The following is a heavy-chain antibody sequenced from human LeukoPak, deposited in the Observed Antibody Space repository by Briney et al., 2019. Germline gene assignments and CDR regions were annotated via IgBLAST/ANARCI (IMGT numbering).Heavy chain of an antibody. CDR3: ARMGVDSSGYYYVLEAFNI. CDR2: ISYDGSNK. CDR1: GFTFSSYA. Sequence: GGSLRLSCAASGFTFSSYAMHWVRQAPGKGLEWVAVISYDGSNKYYADSVKGRFTISRDNSKNTLYLQMNSLRAEDTAVYYCARMGVDSSGYYYVLEAFNIWGQGTMVTVSS. J-gene: IGHJ3*02. D-gene: IGHD3-22*01. V-gene: IGHV3-30-3*01.